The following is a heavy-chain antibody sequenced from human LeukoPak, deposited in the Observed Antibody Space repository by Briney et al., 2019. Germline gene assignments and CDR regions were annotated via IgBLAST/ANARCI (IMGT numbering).Heavy chain of an antibody. CDR2: ISGSGGST. D-gene: IGHD3-22*01. Sequence: GGSLRLSCTASGLTFSNYAMTWVRQAPGKGLKWVSGISGSGGSTYYADSVKGRFTISRDNSKNTLYLQMNSLRAEDTAVYYCAKAPAYYYDSSGYRDYWGQGTLVTVSS. CDR3: AKAPAYYYDSSGYRDY. V-gene: IGHV3-23*01. J-gene: IGHJ4*02. CDR1: GLTFSNYA.